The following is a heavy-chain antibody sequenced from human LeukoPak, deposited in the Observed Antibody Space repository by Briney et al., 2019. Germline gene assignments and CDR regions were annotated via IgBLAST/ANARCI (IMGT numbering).Heavy chain of an antibody. V-gene: IGHV1-24*01. D-gene: IGHD5-18*01. J-gene: IGHJ3*02. CDR2: FDPEDGET. CDR1: GYTLTELS. Sequence: ASVKVSCKVSGYTLTELSMHWVRQAPGKGLEWMGGFDPEDGETIYAQKFQGRVTMTEDTSTDTAYMELSSLRSEDTAVYYCARNGLDTAMVDYAFDIWGQGTMVTVSS. CDR3: ARNGLDTAMVDYAFDI.